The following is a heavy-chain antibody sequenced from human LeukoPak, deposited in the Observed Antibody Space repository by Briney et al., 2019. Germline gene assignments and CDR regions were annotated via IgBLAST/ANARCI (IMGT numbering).Heavy chain of an antibody. CDR1: GFTFSSYS. V-gene: IGHV3-21*01. CDR2: ISSSSSYI. CDR3: ARTYIVATIRAFDI. D-gene: IGHD5-12*01. J-gene: IGHJ3*02. Sequence: VRLGGSLRLSCAASGFTFSSYSMNWVRQAPGKGLEWVSSISSSSSYIYYADSVKGRFTISRDNAKNSLYLQMNSLRAEDTAVYYCARTYIVATIRAFDIWGQGTMVTVSS.